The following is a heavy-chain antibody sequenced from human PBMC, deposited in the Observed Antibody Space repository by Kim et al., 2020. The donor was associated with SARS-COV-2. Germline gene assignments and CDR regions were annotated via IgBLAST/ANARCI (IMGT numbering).Heavy chain of an antibody. J-gene: IGHJ6*02. CDR3: ARWNVVVVAAQAYDYGMDC. CDR1: GFTFSSYA. V-gene: IGHV3-30-3*01. D-gene: IGHD2-15*01. CDR2: ISYDGSNK. Sequence: GGSLRLSCAASGFTFSSYAMNWVRQAPGKGLEWVAFISYDGSNKYYADSVKGRFTISRDNSKNTLYLQMNSLRAEDTAVYYCARWNVVVVAAQAYDYGMDCWGQGTTGTVSS.